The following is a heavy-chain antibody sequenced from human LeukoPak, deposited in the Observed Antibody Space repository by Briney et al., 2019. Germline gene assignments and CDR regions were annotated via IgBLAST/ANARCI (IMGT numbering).Heavy chain of an antibody. CDR2: IYYSGST. CDR1: GGSISSYY. D-gene: IGHD3-16*01. CDR3: ARDPHGGDAFDI. V-gene: IGHV4-59*01. J-gene: IGHJ3*02. Sequence: SETLSLTCTVSGGSISSYYWSWIRQPPGKGLEWIGYIYYSGSTNYNPSLKSRVTISVDTSKNQFSLKLSSVTAADTAVYYCARDPHGGDAFDIWGQGTMVTVSS.